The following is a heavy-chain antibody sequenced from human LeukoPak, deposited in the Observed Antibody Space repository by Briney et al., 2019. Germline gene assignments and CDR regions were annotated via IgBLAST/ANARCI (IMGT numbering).Heavy chain of an antibody. J-gene: IGHJ5*02. Sequence: SETLSLTCTVSGGSISSYYWSWIRQPPGKGLEWIGYIYYSGSTNYNPSLKSRVTISVDTSKNQFSLKLSSVTAADTAVYYCARGPTYYDSSGYLNWFDPWGQGTLVTVSS. CDR1: GGSISSYY. V-gene: IGHV4-59*01. CDR3: ARGPTYYDSSGYLNWFDP. D-gene: IGHD3-22*01. CDR2: IYYSGST.